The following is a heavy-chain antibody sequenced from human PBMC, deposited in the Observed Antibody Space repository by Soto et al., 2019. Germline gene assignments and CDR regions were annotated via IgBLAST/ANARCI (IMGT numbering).Heavy chain of an antibody. CDR3: ARARPYGTHHDY. Sequence: ASVKVSCKASGYTFTRYGIGWVRQAPGQGLEWMGWISAYNGNTNYAQKFQGRVTMTTDTSTSTAYMELRSLRSDDTAVYYCARARPYGTHHDYWGQGTLVTVSS. J-gene: IGHJ4*02. CDR2: ISAYNGNT. V-gene: IGHV1-18*01. CDR1: GYTFTRYG. D-gene: IGHD4-17*01.